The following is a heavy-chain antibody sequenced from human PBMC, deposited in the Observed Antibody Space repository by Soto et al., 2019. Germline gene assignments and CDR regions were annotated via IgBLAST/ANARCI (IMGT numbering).Heavy chain of an antibody. D-gene: IGHD6-13*01. Sequence: PSDTLSLTCTVSGDSISSSSYYWSWIRQHPGKGLEWIGYIHYSGNTRYNPSLKSRLTISVDTSKNQFSLMLSSLTAADTAVYFCARARVPYSSTWYRYDYYGMDIWGQGTTVTVSS. V-gene: IGHV4-31*03. CDR1: GDSISSSSYY. J-gene: IGHJ6*02. CDR3: ARARVPYSSTWYRYDYYGMDI. CDR2: IHYSGNT.